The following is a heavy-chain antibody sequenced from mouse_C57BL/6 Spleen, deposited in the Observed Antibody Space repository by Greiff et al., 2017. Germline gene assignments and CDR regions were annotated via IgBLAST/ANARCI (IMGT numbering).Heavy chain of an antibody. CDR3: ASSTVVAADYWYFDV. CDR2: ISYSGST. CDR1: GYSITSDY. V-gene: IGHV3-8*01. Sequence: EVKLVESGPGLAKPSQTLSLTCSVTGYSITSDYWNWIRKFPGNKLEYMGYISYSGSTSYNPSLKSRISITRDTSKNQYYLQLNSVTTEDTATYYCASSTVVAADYWYFDVWGTGTTVTVAS. J-gene: IGHJ1*03. D-gene: IGHD1-1*01.